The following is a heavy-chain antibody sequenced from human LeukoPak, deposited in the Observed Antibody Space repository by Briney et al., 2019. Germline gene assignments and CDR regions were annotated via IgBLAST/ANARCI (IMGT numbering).Heavy chain of an antibody. CDR3: ARSNRLRHCSGGSCYSFGY. V-gene: IGHV1-8*01. J-gene: IGHJ4*02. D-gene: IGHD2-15*01. Sequence: ASVKVSCKASGYTFTSYDINWVRQATGQGLEWMGWMNLNSGNTSYAQKFQGRVTMTRNTSISTAYMELSSLRSEDTAVYYCARSNRLRHCSGGSCYSFGYWGQGTLVTVSS. CDR1: GYTFTSYD. CDR2: MNLNSGNT.